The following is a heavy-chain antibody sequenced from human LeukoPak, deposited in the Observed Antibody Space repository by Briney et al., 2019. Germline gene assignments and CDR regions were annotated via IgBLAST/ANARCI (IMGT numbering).Heavy chain of an antibody. J-gene: IGHJ5*02. Sequence: KPSETLSLTCTVSGGSISSSSYYWGWIRQPPGKGLEWIGSIYYSGSTNYNPSLKSRVTISVDTSKNQFSLKLSSVTAADTAVYYCARDMPQETCGGDCYPNWFDPWGQGTLVTVSS. CDR2: IYYSGST. CDR3: ARDMPQETCGGDCYPNWFDP. D-gene: IGHD2-21*02. CDR1: GGSISSSSYY. V-gene: IGHV4-39*07.